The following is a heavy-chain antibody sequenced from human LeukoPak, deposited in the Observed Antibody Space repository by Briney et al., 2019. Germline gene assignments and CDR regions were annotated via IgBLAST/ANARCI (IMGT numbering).Heavy chain of an antibody. Sequence: GGSLRLSCAASGFTFSSYSMNWVRQAPGKGLERVAHTNQDGSKNYYVDSVRGRFTISRDNAKNSLYLQMNSLRAEDTAVYYCATTVAGYPDDYFDYWGQGTLVTVSS. D-gene: IGHD6-19*01. CDR2: TNQDGSKN. J-gene: IGHJ4*02. V-gene: IGHV3-7*01. CDR3: ATTVAGYPDDYFDY. CDR1: GFTFSSYS.